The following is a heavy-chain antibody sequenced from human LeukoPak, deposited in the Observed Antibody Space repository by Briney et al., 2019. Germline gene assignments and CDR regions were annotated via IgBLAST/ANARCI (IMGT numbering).Heavy chain of an antibody. CDR1: GGTFSSYA. D-gene: IGHD3-16*01. J-gene: IGHJ4*02. V-gene: IGHV1-69*04. CDR2: IIPIFGIA. CDR3: ASGLPGGARHFDY. Sequence: SVKVSCKASGGTFSSYAISWVRQAPGQGLEWMGRIIPIFGIANYAQKFQGRVTITAVKSTSTAYMELSSLRSEDTAVYYCASGLPGGARHFDYWGQGTLVTVSS.